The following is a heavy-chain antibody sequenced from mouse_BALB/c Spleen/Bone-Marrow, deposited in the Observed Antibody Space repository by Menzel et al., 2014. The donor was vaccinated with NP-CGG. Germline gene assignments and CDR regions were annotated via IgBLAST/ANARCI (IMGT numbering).Heavy chain of an antibody. CDR2: IDPAKDNT. J-gene: IGHJ3*01. D-gene: IGHD3-2*01. V-gene: IGHV14-3*02. CDR3: ARGVRQLGLPF. Sequence: EVQRVESGAELVKPGASVKLSCTSSGFNIRDTSIHWVKQRPEQGLEWIGKIDPAKDNTEYDPKFQGKATITADTPSNTAYLQLSGLISEDTAVYYCARGVRQLGLPFWGQGTLVTVST. CDR1: GFNIRDTS.